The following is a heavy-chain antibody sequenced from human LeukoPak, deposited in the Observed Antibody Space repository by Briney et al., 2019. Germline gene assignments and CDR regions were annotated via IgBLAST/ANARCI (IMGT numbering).Heavy chain of an antibody. J-gene: IGHJ4*02. Sequence: SETLSLTCAVYGGSFSGYYWSWIRQPPGKGLEWIGEINHSGSTNYNPSLKSRVTISVDTSKYQFSLKLSSVTAADTAVYYCARGWGYYYDSSGYYPPFDYWGQGTLVTVSS. D-gene: IGHD3-22*01. CDR2: INHSGST. CDR1: GGSFSGYY. CDR3: ARGWGYYYDSSGYYPPFDY. V-gene: IGHV4-34*01.